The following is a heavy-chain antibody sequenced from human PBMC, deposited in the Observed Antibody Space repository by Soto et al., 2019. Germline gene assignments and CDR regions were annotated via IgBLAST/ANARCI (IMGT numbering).Heavy chain of an antibody. J-gene: IGHJ6*02. Sequence: PSQTLSLTCAISGDSVSAHSAAWNWIRQSPSRGLEWLGRTYYRSKWNYDYAESVKSRMTITPGTSNNHFSLQLNSVTPEDTAVYFRVRQPLAPLAPYRMDVWGQGTTVTVSS. V-gene: IGHV6-1*01. CDR3: VRQPLAPLAPYRMDV. CDR1: GDSVSAHSAA. CDR2: TYYRSKWNY. D-gene: IGHD6-6*01.